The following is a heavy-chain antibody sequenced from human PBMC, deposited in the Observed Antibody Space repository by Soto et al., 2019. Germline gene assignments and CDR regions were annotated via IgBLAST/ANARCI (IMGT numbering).Heavy chain of an antibody. CDR1: GFIFSGSA. J-gene: IGHJ6*02. CDR3: AREYTAWPLAYGLDV. D-gene: IGHD2-2*02. V-gene: IGHV3-73*01. CDR2: IRSRANNFAT. Sequence: PGGSLRLSCAASGFIFSGSAIHWVRQASGKGLEWVGRIRSRANNFATSSAASVKGRFTFSRDDSKNSVSLQMNSLRAEDTAVYYCAREYTAWPLAYGLDVWGQGTTVTVSS.